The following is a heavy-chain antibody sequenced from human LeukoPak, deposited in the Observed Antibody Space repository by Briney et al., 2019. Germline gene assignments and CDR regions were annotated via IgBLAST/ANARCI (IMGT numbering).Heavy chain of an antibody. V-gene: IGHV4-39*07. CDR1: GDSIISNPDY. J-gene: IGHJ4*02. D-gene: IGHD6-19*01. Sequence: SETLSLTCTVSGDSIISNPDYWGWIRQPPGKGLEWIGSVDYSGTTHYTSSLRSRVTISVDTSRNQFSLRLRSLTAADTAVYYCARGIDYSSGWYNSPSYFDYWGQGTLVTVSS. CDR3: ARGIDYSSGWYNSPSYFDY. CDR2: VDYSGTT.